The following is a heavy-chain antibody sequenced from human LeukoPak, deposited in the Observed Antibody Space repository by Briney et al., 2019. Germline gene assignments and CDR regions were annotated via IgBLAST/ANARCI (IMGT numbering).Heavy chain of an antibody. CDR1: GFTFSSYA. Sequence: GGSLRLSCAASGFTFSSYAMHWVRQAPGKGLEWVVVISYDGSNKYYADSVKGRFTISRDNSKNTLYLQMNSLRAEDTAVYYCARDAPPGVWGKGTTVTVSS. J-gene: IGHJ6*04. CDR2: ISYDGSNK. CDR3: ARDAPPGV. V-gene: IGHV3-30*01.